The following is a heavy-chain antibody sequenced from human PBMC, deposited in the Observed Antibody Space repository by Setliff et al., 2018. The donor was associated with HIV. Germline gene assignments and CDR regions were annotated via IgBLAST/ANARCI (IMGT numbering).Heavy chain of an antibody. CDR2: IYYSGST. D-gene: IGHD5-18*01. J-gene: IGHJ4*01. CDR1: GGSISSSSYY. V-gene: IGHV4-39*07. CDR3: ARTRGYSYGTLAGFDY. Sequence: SETLSLTCTVSGGSISSSSYYWGWIRQPPGKGLEWIGSIYYSGSTYYNPSLESRVAMSVDTSKQQFSLEVSSVTAADTAVYYCARTRGYSYGTLAGFDYWGRGSLVTVSS.